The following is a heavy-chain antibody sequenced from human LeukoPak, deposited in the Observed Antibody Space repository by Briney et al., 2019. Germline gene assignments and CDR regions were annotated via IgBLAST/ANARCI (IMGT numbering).Heavy chain of an antibody. CDR2: IWYDGSNK. V-gene: IGHV3-33*01. Sequence: GRSLRLSCAASGFTFSSYGMHWVRQAPGKGLEWVAVIWYDGSNKYYADSVKGRFTISRDNAKNSLFLQMNSLRDEDTAVYYCARGGYGANDDAFDIWGQGTMVTVSS. D-gene: IGHD4-23*01. CDR3: ARGGYGANDDAFDI. CDR1: GFTFSSYG. J-gene: IGHJ3*02.